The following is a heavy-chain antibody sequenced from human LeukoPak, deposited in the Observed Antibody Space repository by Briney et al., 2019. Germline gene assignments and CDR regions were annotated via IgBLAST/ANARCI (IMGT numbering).Heavy chain of an antibody. CDR3: ARSSPYTCPDY. CDR2: IWDDGNNK. CDR1: GFSFSNHG. Sequence: GGSLRLSCAASGFSFSNHGMHWVRQAPGKRLEWVAVIWDDGNNKRYANSVNGRFTISRDNSENTLYLQMNGLTAEDTAMYYCARSSPYTCPDYWGQGTLVTVSS. J-gene: IGHJ4*02. D-gene: IGHD2-2*02. V-gene: IGHV3-33*01.